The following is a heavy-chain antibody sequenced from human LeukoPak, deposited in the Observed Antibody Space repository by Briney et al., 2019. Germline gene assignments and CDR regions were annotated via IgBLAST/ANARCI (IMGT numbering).Heavy chain of an antibody. CDR1: GGSISPYY. V-gene: IGHV4-59*01. J-gene: IGHJ4*02. CDR2: VYYSGST. CDR3: ARAWPYFDY. Sequence: SETLSLTCTVSGGSISPYYWGWIRQPPGKGLEWIGYVYYSGSTDYNPSLKSRVTISVDTSNNQFSLKLSSVTAADTAVYYCARAWPYFDYWGRGTTVTVSS.